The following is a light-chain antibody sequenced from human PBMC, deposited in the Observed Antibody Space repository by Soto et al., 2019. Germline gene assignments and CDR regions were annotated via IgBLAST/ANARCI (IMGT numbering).Light chain of an antibody. V-gene: IGLV2-14*01. CDR1: SSDVGGYNY. Sequence: QSVLTQPASVSGSPGQSITISCTGTSSDVGGYNYVSWYQQHPGKAPKLMIYEVSNRPSGVSYRFSGSKSGNTASLTISGLQAEDEADYYCSSYTTSAPDVFGSGTKLTVL. J-gene: IGLJ1*01. CDR2: EVS. CDR3: SSYTTSAPDV.